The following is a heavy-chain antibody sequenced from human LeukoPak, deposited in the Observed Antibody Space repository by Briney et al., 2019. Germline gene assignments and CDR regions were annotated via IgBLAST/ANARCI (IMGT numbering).Heavy chain of an antibody. CDR1: GFTFSSYG. CDR2: IWYDGSNK. CDR3: ARGRAYYYYMDV. Sequence: PGRSLRLSCAASGFTFSSYGMHWVRQAPGKGLEWVAVIWYDGSNKYYADSVKGRFTISRDNSKNTLYLQMNSLRAEDTAVYYCARGRAYYYYMDVWGKGTTVTASS. V-gene: IGHV3-33*01. J-gene: IGHJ6*03.